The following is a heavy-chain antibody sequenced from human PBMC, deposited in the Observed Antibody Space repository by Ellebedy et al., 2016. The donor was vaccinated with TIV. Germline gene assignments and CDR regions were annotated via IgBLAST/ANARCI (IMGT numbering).Heavy chain of an antibody. CDR1: GGSFSGYY. Sequence: SETLSLXCAVYGGSFSGYYWSWIRQPPGKGLEWIGEINHSGSTNYNPSLKSRVTISVDTSKNQFSLKLSSVTAADTAVYYCARGNQKQLVGLDVWGKGTTVTVSS. D-gene: IGHD6-6*01. CDR3: ARGNQKQLVGLDV. J-gene: IGHJ6*04. CDR2: INHSGST. V-gene: IGHV4-34*01.